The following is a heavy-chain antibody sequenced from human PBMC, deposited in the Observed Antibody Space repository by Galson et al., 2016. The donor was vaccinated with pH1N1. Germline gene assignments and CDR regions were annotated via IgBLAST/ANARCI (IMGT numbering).Heavy chain of an antibody. CDR1: GYKFSSYW. Sequence: QSGAEVTKPGESLKISCKGSGYKFSSYWIAWVRQMPGKGLEWMGIIDPDDSVTKYSPSFQGQVTFSADKSTNTAYLHWSSLKASDSAMYFCARRHFDSSSYPPFGYLDLWGRGTLVTVSP. V-gene: IGHV5-51*01. CDR2: IDPDDSVT. J-gene: IGHJ2*01. D-gene: IGHD3-22*01. CDR3: ARRHFDSSSYPPFGYLDL.